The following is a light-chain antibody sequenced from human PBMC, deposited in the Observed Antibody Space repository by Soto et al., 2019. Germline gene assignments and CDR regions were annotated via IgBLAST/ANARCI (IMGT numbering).Light chain of an antibody. V-gene: IGKV3-15*01. CDR3: QQYNNWPLFT. J-gene: IGKJ3*01. CDR1: QSVSSN. Sequence: EIVMTQSPATLSVSPGERATLSCRASQSVSSNLAWYQQKPGQAPRLLIYGASTRATGIPARFSGSGSGTGFTLTISSLQSEDFAVYYCQQYNNWPLFTSGPGTKVDIK. CDR2: GAS.